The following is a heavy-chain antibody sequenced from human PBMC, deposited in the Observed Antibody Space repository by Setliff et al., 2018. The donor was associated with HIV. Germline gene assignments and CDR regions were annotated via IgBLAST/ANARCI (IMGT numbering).Heavy chain of an antibody. J-gene: IGHJ5*02. Sequence: GGSLRLSCAASGFTFDDYGMSWVRQAPGKGLEWVSGINWNGGSTGYADSVKGRFTISRDNAKNSLYLQMNSLRAEDTALYYCARALYGDYGGDINWFDPWGQGTLVTVSS. CDR2: INWNGGST. CDR3: ARALYGDYGGDINWFDP. CDR1: GFTFDDYG. D-gene: IGHD4-17*01. V-gene: IGHV3-20*04.